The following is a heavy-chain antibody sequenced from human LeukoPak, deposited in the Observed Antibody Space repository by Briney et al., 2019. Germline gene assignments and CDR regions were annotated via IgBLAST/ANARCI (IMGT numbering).Heavy chain of an antibody. J-gene: IGHJ4*02. CDR1: GGSFSGYY. Sequence: WETLSLTCAVYGGSFSGYYWSWIRQPPGKGLEWIGEINHSGSTNYNPSLKSRVTISVDTSKNQFSLKLSSVTAADTAVYYCASPTILGVVIYYWGQGTLVTVSS. D-gene: IGHD3-3*01. CDR2: INHSGST. CDR3: ASPTILGVVIYY. V-gene: IGHV4-34*01.